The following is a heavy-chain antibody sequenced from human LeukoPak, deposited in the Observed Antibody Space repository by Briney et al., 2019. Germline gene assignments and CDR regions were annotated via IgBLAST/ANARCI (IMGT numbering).Heavy chain of an antibody. V-gene: IGHV3-11*06. D-gene: IGHD3-22*01. CDR3: ARTTSYYHSDYFDY. Sequence: KPEGSLRLSCVASGFTFSDYYMNWIRQAPGKGLEWVSYISSSGSYTTYADFVKGRFTISRDNAKNSLYLQMNSLRAEDTAVYYCARTTSYYHSDYFDYWGQGTLVTVSS. CDR2: ISSSGSYT. J-gene: IGHJ4*02. CDR1: GFTFSDYY.